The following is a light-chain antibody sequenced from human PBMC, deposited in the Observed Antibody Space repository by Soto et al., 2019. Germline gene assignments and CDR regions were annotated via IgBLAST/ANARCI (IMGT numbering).Light chain of an antibody. J-gene: IGLJ3*02. CDR1: SNDVGDYNY. Sequence: QAVLTQPASVSGSPGQSITIPCTGTSNDVGDYNYVSWYQQHPGKAPRLTIFDVSHRPSGVSTRFSGSKSDNTASLTISGLQAEDEADYYCNAYTHHNTQVFGGGTKLTVL. V-gene: IGLV2-14*03. CDR2: DVS. CDR3: NAYTHHNTQV.